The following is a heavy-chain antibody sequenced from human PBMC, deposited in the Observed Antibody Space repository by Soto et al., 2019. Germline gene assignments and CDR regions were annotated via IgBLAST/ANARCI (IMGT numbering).Heavy chain of an antibody. D-gene: IGHD3-10*01. CDR1: GGSISSYY. CDR2: IYYSGST. CDR3: ARRMVRDYTWFDP. V-gene: IGHV4-59*08. J-gene: IGHJ5*02. Sequence: PSETLSLTCTASGGSISSYYWSWIRQPPGKGLEWIGYIYYSGSTNYNPSLKSRVTISVDTSKNLFSLKVSSVSAADTAVYYCARRMVRDYTWFDPWGQGTLVTVSS.